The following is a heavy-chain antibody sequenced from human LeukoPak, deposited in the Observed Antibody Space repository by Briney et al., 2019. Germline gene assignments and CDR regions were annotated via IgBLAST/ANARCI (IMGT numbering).Heavy chain of an antibody. CDR2: INPSGGST. CDR3: ARDREHSSSGNSVVEYFHH. CDR1: GYTFTSYY. V-gene: IGHV1-46*01. D-gene: IGHD2-2*01. J-gene: IGHJ1*01. Sequence: ASVKVSCKASGYTFTSYYMHWVRQAPGQGLEWMGIINPSGGSTSYAQKFRGRVTITRDTSASTVYMELSSLTSEDTAVYYCARDREHSSSGNSVVEYFHHWGQGTLVTVSS.